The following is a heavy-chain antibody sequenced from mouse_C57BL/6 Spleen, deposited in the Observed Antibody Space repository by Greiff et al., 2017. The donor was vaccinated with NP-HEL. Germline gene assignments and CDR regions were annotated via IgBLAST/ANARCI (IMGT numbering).Heavy chain of an antibody. CDR2: ISSGSSTI. V-gene: IGHV5-17*01. CDR1: GFTFSDYG. CDR3: ARPTRYDGYSFDV. Sequence: EVQLVESGGGLVKPGGSLKLSCAASGFTFSDYGMHWVRQAPEKGLEWVAYISSGSSTIYYADTVKGRFTISRDNAKNTLFLQMTSLRFEDTAMYYCARPTRYDGYSFDVWGTGTTVTVSS. D-gene: IGHD2-3*01. J-gene: IGHJ1*03.